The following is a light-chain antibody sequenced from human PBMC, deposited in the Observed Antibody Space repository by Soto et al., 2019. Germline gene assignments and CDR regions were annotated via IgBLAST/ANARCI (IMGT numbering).Light chain of an antibody. Sequence: SYELKQPPAVSVSPGQTARITCSGDALPKKYAYWYQQKSGQAPVLVIYEDKKRPSGIPKRISASSSGTMATLIISGAQVEDEADYYCYSTDNSGNQAVFGGGTKLTVL. J-gene: IGLJ2*01. CDR1: ALPKKY. V-gene: IGLV3-10*01. CDR3: YSTDNSGNQAV. CDR2: EDK.